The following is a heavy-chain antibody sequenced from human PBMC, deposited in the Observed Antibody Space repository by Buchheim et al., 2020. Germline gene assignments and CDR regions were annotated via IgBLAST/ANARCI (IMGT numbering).Heavy chain of an antibody. CDR3: AKDRYYDSSGFDY. D-gene: IGHD3-22*01. CDR1: GFTFSSYG. Sequence: QVQLVESGGGVVQPGRSLRLSCAASGFTFSSYGMHWVRQAPGKGLEWVAVISYDGSNKYYADSVKGRFTISRDNSKNTLYLQMNSLRAEDTAVYYCAKDRYYDSSGFDYWGQGTL. CDR2: ISYDGSNK. V-gene: IGHV3-30*18. J-gene: IGHJ4*02.